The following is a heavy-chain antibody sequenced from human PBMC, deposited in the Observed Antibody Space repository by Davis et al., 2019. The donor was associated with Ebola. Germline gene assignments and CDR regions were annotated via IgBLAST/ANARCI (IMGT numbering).Heavy chain of an antibody. CDR2: INHSGST. Sequence: MPSETLSLTCAVHGGSFSGYYWSWIRQPPGKGLEWIGEINHSGSTNYNPSLKSRVTISVDTSKNQFSLRLSSVTAADTAVYYCAAILWGSGTWHVDPWGQGNLVTVS. CDR3: AAILWGSGTWHVDP. J-gene: IGHJ5*02. D-gene: IGHD3-10*01. CDR1: GGSFSGYY. V-gene: IGHV4-34*01.